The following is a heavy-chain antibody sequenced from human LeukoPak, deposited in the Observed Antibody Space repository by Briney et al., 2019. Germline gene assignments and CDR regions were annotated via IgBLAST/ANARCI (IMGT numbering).Heavy chain of an antibody. V-gene: IGHV4-59*12. CDR1: GGSTSSYY. Sequence: SETLSLTCTVSGGSTSSYYWSWIRQPPGKGLEWIGYIYYSGSTNYNPSLKSRVTISVDTSKNQFSLKLSSVTAADTAVYYCARGQVGKDIVVESYYYYGMDVWGQGTTVTVSS. D-gene: IGHD2-2*01. CDR3: ARGQVGKDIVVESYYYYGMDV. J-gene: IGHJ6*02. CDR2: IYYSGST.